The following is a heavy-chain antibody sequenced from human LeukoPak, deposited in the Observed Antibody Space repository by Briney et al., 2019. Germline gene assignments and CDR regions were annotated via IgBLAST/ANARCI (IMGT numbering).Heavy chain of an antibody. D-gene: IGHD6-13*01. CDR1: GYTFTGYY. CDR2: INPNSGNT. J-gene: IGHJ5*02. Sequence: ASVKVSCKASGYTFTGYYMHWVRQAPGQGLEWMGWINPNSGNTGYAQKFQGRVTITRNTSISTAYMELSSLRSEDTAVYYCARDGIAAAGTEFDPWGQGTLVSVSS. CDR3: ARDGIAAAGTEFDP. V-gene: IGHV1-8*03.